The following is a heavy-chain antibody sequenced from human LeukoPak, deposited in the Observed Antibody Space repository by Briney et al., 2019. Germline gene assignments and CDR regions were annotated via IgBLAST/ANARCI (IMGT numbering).Heavy chain of an antibody. Sequence: GGSLRLSCAASGFTFSSYSMHWVRQAPGKGLEWVSYISSSSSTIYYADSVKGRFTISRDNAKNSLYLQMNSLRDENTAVYYCASYYSSTHDYWGQGTLVTVSS. J-gene: IGHJ4*02. CDR1: GFTFSSYS. V-gene: IGHV3-48*02. CDR2: ISSSSSTI. D-gene: IGHD6-13*01. CDR3: ASYYSSTHDY.